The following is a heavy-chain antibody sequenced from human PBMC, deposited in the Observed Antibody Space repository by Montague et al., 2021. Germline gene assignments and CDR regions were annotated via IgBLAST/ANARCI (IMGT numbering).Heavy chain of an antibody. CDR2: IYDSGTT. Sequence: SETLSLTCTVPGGSISGFYWSWIRQSPEKGLEWIGYIYDSGTTNYNPSLKSRVTISADTSMNQFSLNLRPVTAADTAVYYCARDTTTDGFDIWGQGTMVTVSS. CDR1: GGSISGFY. V-gene: IGHV4-59*12. D-gene: IGHD1-1*01. CDR3: ARDTTTDGFDI. J-gene: IGHJ3*02.